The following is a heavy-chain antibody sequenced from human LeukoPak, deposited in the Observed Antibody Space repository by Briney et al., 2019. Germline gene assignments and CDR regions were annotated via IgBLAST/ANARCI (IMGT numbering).Heavy chain of an antibody. Sequence: ASVKVSCKASGYTFTAYYMHWVRQAPGQGLEWMGRINPNSGGTKYAQKFQARVTMIRDTSISTAYMELSRLRSDDTAVYYCARDSGIAANFDYWGQGTLVTVSS. CDR1: GYTFTAYY. V-gene: IGHV1-2*06. CDR3: ARDSGIAANFDY. D-gene: IGHD6-13*01. CDR2: INPNSGGT. J-gene: IGHJ4*02.